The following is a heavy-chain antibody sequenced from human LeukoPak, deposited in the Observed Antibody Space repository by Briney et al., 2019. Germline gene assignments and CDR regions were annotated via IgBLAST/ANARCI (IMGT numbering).Heavy chain of an antibody. V-gene: IGHV3-21*04. CDR3: AKDRDKWLVGAFDI. D-gene: IGHD6-19*01. CDR2: ISSSSSYI. CDR1: GFTFSSYS. Sequence: GGSLRLSCAASGFTFSSYSMNWVRRAPGKGLEWVSSISSSSSYIYYADSVKGRFTISRDNSKNTLYLQMNSLRAEDTAVYYCAKDRDKWLVGAFDIWGQGTMVTVSS. J-gene: IGHJ3*02.